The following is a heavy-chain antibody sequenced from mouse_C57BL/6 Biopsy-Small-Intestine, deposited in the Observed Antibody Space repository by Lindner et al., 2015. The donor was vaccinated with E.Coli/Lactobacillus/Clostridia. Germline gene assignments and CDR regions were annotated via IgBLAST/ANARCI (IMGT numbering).Heavy chain of an antibody. J-gene: IGHJ2*01. V-gene: IGHV1-39*01. Sequence: VQLQESGPELVKPGASVKISCKASGYSFTDYNMNWVKQSNGKSLEWIGVINPDYGTTSYNQKFKGKATLTVDQSSSAAYIQLNSLTSEDSAVYYCALTGTEGFDYWGQGTTLTVSS. D-gene: IGHD4-1*01. CDR1: GYSFTDYN. CDR2: INPDYGTT. CDR3: ALTGTEGFDY.